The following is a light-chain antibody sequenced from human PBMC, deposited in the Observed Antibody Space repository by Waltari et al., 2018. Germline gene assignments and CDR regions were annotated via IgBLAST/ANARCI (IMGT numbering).Light chain of an antibody. CDR2: DVS. Sequence: QSALTQPASVSGSPGQSITIPCTGTSSDIGGYNYVSWYQQDGGKAPKLLIYDVSKRPSGVSNRFSGSKAGNTASLTISGLQAEDEADYHCSSYTGSSTWVFGGGTKLTVL. V-gene: IGLV2-14*01. J-gene: IGLJ3*02. CDR3: SSYTGSSTWV. CDR1: SSDIGGYNY.